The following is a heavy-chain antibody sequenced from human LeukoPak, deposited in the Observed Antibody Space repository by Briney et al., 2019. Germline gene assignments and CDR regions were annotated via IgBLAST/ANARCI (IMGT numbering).Heavy chain of an antibody. Sequence: HPGGSLRLSCAASGFTFSSYAMHWVRQAPGKGLEWVTIISYDGSNKYYADYVKGRFTISRDNSKNTLYLRMNSLRGEDTAVYYCARNFRDGYNNSFDYWGQGTLVTVSS. J-gene: IGHJ4*02. D-gene: IGHD5-24*01. CDR3: ARNFRDGYNNSFDY. CDR1: GFTFSSYA. V-gene: IGHV3-30*04. CDR2: ISYDGSNK.